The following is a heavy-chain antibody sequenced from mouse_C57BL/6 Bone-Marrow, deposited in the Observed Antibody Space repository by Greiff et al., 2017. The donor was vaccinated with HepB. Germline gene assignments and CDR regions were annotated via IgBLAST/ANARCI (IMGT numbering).Heavy chain of an antibody. V-gene: IGHV5-4*01. CDR3: ARLGGGLSEFDY. CDR1: GFTFSSYA. J-gene: IGHJ2*01. Sequence: EVQVVESGGGLVKPGGSLKLSCAASGFTFSSYAMSWVRQTPEKRLEWVATISDGGSYTYYPDNVKGRFTISRDNAKNNLYLQMSHLKSEDTAMFYCARLGGGLSEFDYWGQGTTLTVSS. CDR2: ISDGGSYT.